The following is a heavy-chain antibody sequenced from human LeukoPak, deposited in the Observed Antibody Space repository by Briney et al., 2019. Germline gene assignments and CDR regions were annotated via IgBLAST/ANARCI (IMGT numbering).Heavy chain of an antibody. CDR1: GFPFSSHW. V-gene: IGHV3-7*01. J-gene: IGHJ4*02. CDR3: ASGGGWVFNN. CDR2: INQDGSEK. D-gene: IGHD6-19*01. Sequence: LSGGSLRLSCAASGFPFSSHWLSWFRQSPGKGLEWVAHINQDGSEKYYVDSVKGRFTISRDNARNSQYLQMNSLRAEDTAVYYCASGGGWVFNNWGQGTLVTVSS.